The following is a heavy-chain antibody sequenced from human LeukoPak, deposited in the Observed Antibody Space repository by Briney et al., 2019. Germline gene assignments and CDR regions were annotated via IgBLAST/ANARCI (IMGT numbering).Heavy chain of an antibody. CDR3: ARGLGELDY. V-gene: IGHV3-21*01. D-gene: IGHD4-17*01. CDR2: ISSSSSYI. Sequence: GGSLRLSCAASGFTFSSYSMNWVRQAPGKGLKWVSSISSSSSYIYYAESVKGRFTISRDNAKNSLYLQMNSLRAEDTAVYYCARGLGELDYWGQGTLVTVSS. J-gene: IGHJ4*02. CDR1: GFTFSSYS.